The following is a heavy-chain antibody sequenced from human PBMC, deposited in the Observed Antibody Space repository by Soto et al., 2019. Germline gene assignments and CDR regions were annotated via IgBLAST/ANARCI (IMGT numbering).Heavy chain of an antibody. CDR3: ARGAFGAFYLDS. D-gene: IGHD3-10*01. CDR2: INGDGSTT. Sequence: EVQLVESGGGLVQPGGSLRLSCAASGFTFNSYWIHWVRQAPGEGLVWVSRINGDGSTTNYADSVKGRFASSRDNAKNTVYLQMNSLRAEDTAVYYCARGAFGAFYLDSWGQGTLVTVPS. V-gene: IGHV3-74*01. CDR1: GFTFNSYW. J-gene: IGHJ4*02.